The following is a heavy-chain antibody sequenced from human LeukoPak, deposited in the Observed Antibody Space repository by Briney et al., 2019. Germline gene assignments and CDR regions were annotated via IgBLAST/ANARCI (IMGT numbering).Heavy chain of an antibody. J-gene: IGHJ4*02. D-gene: IGHD5-12*01. Sequence: PGRSLRLSCAASGFTFSSYGMHWVRQAPGKGLEWVAVISYDGSNKYYADSVKGRFTISRDNSKNTLYLQMNSLRTEDTAVYYCARDRSSYEYYFDYWGQGTLVTVSS. CDR2: ISYDGSNK. CDR1: GFTFSSYG. V-gene: IGHV3-30*03. CDR3: ARDRSSYEYYFDY.